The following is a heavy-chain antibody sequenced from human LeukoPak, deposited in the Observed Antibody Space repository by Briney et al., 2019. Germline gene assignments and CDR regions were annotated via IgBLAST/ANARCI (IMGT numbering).Heavy chain of an antibody. Sequence: SETLSLTCTVSGGSISSGDYYWRWIRQPPGTGLEWIGYIYYSGSTYYNPSLKSRVTMSVDTSKNQFSLKLSSVTAADTAVYYCARVDSSSWYGGNYFDYWGQGTLVTVSS. CDR1: GGSISSGDYY. D-gene: IGHD6-13*01. CDR3: ARVDSSSWYGGNYFDY. J-gene: IGHJ4*02. V-gene: IGHV4-30-4*08. CDR2: IYYSGST.